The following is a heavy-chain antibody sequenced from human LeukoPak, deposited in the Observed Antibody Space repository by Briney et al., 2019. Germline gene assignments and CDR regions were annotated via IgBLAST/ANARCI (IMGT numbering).Heavy chain of an antibody. CDR1: GFTFSSYS. D-gene: IGHD3-9*01. Sequence: PGRSLRLSCAASGFTFSSYSMNWVRQAPGKGLEWVSSISSSSSYIYYADSVKGRFTISRDNAKNSLYLQMNSLRAEDTAVYYCARGVGEYFDWYYFDYWGQGTLVTVSS. CDR2: ISSSSSYI. V-gene: IGHV3-21*01. J-gene: IGHJ4*02. CDR3: ARGVGEYFDWYYFDY.